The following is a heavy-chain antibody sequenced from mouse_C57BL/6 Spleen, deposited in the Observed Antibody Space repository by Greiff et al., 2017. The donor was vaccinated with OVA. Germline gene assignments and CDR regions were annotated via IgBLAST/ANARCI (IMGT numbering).Heavy chain of an antibody. CDR1: GYTFTDYY. D-gene: IGHD1-1*01. V-gene: IGHV1-76*01. J-gene: IGHJ2*01. CDR2: IYPGSGNT. CDR3: ARDGTVVATRFDY. Sequence: VKLMESGAELVRPGASVKLSCKASGYTFTDYYINWVKQRPGQGLEWIARIYPGSGNTYYNEKFKGKATLTAEKSSSTAYMQLSSLTSEDSAVYFGARDGTVVATRFDYWGQGTTLTVSS.